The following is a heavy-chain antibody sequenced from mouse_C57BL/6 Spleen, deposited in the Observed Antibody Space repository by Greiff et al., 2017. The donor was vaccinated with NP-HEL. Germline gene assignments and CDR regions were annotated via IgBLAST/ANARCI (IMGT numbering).Heavy chain of an antibody. CDR1: SYTFTTYP. V-gene: IGHV1-47*01. J-gene: IGHJ4*01. CDR2: FHPYNDDT. D-gene: IGHD1-1*01. Sequence: VQLVESGAELVKPGASVKMSCKASSYTFTTYPIEWMKQNHGKSLEWIGNFHPYNDDTKYNEKFKGKATLTVEKSSSTVYLELSRLTSDDSAVYYCAREIDYYGSSYDYAMDYWGQGTSVTVSS. CDR3: AREIDYYGSSYDYAMDY.